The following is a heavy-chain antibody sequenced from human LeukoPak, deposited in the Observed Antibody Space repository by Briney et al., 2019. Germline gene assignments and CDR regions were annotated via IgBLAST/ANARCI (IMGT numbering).Heavy chain of an antibody. J-gene: IGHJ4*02. Sequence: PGGSLRLSCAASGFTVGSDYITWVRQAPGKGLEWVSVVYSGGETYYAESVKGRFTVSRDNSKNTVYLQMNSLRAEDTAVYFCARGGIAARPSDSWGQGSLVTAS. V-gene: IGHV3-66*01. D-gene: IGHD6-6*01. CDR3: ARGGIAARPSDS. CDR2: VYSGGET. CDR1: GFTVGSDY.